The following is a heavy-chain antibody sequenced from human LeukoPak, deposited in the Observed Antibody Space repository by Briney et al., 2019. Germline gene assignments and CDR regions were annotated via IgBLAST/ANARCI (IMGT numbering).Heavy chain of an antibody. D-gene: IGHD6-13*01. Sequence: SETLSLTCTVSGGSISSSSYYWGWIRQPPGKRLEWIGSIYYSGSTYYNPSLKSRVTISVDTSKNQFSLKLSSVTAADTAVYYCARGYSSSWYAVWWYWGQGTLVTVSS. J-gene: IGHJ4*02. V-gene: IGHV4-39*01. CDR3: ARGYSSSWYAVWWY. CDR2: IYYSGST. CDR1: GGSISSSSYY.